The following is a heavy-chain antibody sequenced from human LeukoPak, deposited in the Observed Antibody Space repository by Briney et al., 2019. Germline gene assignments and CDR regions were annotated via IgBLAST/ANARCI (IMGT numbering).Heavy chain of an antibody. CDR2: MNPNSGNT. J-gene: IGHJ6*03. CDR1: GYTFTSYG. CDR3: ARDYGDYYYYYMDV. D-gene: IGHD4-17*01. V-gene: IGHV1-8*02. Sequence: ASVKVSCKASGYTFTSYGISWVRQATGQGLEWMGWMNPNSGNTGYAQKFQGRVTMTRNTSISTAYMELSSLRSEDTAVYYCARDYGDYYYYYMDVWGKGTTVTVSS.